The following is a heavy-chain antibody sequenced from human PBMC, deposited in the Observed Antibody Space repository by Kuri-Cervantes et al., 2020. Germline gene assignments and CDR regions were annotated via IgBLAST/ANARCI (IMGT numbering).Heavy chain of an antibody. D-gene: IGHD6-6*01. CDR3: ARARSSSPFFDF. CDR2: IYYSGTT. J-gene: IGHJ4*02. Sequence: SETLSLTCTVSGGSLSSGDSFWHWIRQPPGKGPEWIGYIYYSGTTWYTPSLGSRVSMSVDTFTTQFSLKLDSVTATDTAVYYCARARSSSPFFDFWGQGILVTVSS. V-gene: IGHV4-30-4*01. CDR1: GGSLSSGDSF.